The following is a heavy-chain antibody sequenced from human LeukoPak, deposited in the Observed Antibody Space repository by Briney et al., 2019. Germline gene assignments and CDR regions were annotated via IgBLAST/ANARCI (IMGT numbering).Heavy chain of an antibody. CDR2: IYSGGST. Sequence: GGSLRLSCTPSGFIASSNYMSWVRQAPGKGLEWVSLIYSGGSTYYADSMMGRSTISRDKSNNTLYLRRNSLRAEDTAVYYCATGGRSGVAFESWGQGTLVTVSS. V-gene: IGHV3-53*01. D-gene: IGHD2-15*01. CDR3: ATGGRSGVAFES. CDR1: GFIASSNY. J-gene: IGHJ4*02.